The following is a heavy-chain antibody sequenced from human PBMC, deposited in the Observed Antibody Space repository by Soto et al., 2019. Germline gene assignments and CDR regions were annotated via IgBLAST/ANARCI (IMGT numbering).Heavy chain of an antibody. CDR2: ISAYDGNT. D-gene: IGHD3-22*01. J-gene: IGHJ6*02. CDR3: ARGGYYDSSGSRNYYYYGMNV. V-gene: IGHV1-18*01. CDR1: GYTFTSYG. Sequence: QVQLVQSGAEVKKPGASVKVSCKASGYTFTSYGINWVRQAPGQGLEWLGWISAYDGNTNYAQILQGRVSMTTDTSTNXAXMXMRSLRSDDTAVYYCARGGYYDSSGSRNYYYYGMNVWGQGTTVTVSS.